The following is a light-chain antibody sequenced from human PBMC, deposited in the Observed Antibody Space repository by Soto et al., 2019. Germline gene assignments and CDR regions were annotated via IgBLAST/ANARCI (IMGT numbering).Light chain of an antibody. CDR1: NSDVGNYNL. CDR2: EGS. CDR3: CSYAGSSTYV. V-gene: IGLV2-23*01. J-gene: IGLJ1*01. Sequence: QSGMAQPASVSGSPGQAITIPCTGSNSDVGNYNLVSWYQQHPGEAPKLMIYEGSKRPSGVSNRFSGSKSGNTASLTISGLQAEYEADYFCCSYAGSSTYVFGTGTKVTVL.